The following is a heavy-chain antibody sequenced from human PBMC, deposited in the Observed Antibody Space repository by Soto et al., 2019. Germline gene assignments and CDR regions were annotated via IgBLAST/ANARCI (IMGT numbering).Heavy chain of an antibody. V-gene: IGHV1-69*13. CDR3: ARDSLGLNWFDP. CDR2: IIPIFGTA. D-gene: IGHD4-17*01. CDR1: GYTFTGYY. Sequence: GASVKVSCKASGYTFTGYYMHWVRQAPGQGLEWMGGIIPIFGTANYAQKFQGRVTITADESTSTAYMELSSLRSEDTAVYYCARDSLGLNWFDPWGQGTLVTVSS. J-gene: IGHJ5*02.